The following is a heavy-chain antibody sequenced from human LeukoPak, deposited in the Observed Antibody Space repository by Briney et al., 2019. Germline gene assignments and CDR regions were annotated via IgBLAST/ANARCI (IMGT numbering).Heavy chain of an antibody. Sequence: GGSLRLSCAASGFTFSYYAMTWVRQAPGKGLEWVSGISGNGANTYYADSVKGRFTISRDNSKNTLYLQMNSLGAEDTALYYCAKDLLGSSRFFDYWGQGTLVTVSS. J-gene: IGHJ4*02. D-gene: IGHD3-16*01. CDR1: GFTFSYYA. V-gene: IGHV3-23*01. CDR2: ISGNGANT. CDR3: AKDLLGSSRFFDY.